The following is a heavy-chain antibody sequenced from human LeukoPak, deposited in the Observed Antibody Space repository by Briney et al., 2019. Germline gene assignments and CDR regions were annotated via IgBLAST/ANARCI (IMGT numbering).Heavy chain of an antibody. CDR2: IYYSGST. CDR1: GGPISSGDYY. D-gene: IGHD4-17*01. Sequence: TSETLSLTCTVSGGPISSGDYYWSWIRQPPGKGLEWIGYIYYSGSTYYNPSLKSRVTISVDTSKNQFSLKLSSVTAADTAVYYCARARVTTHVRVDFDYWGQGTLVTVSS. V-gene: IGHV4-30-4*08. J-gene: IGHJ4*02. CDR3: ARARVTTHVRVDFDY.